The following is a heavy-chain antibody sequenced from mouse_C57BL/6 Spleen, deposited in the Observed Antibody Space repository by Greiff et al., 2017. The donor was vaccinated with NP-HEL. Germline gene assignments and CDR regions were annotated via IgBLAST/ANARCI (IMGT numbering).Heavy chain of an antibody. V-gene: IGHV5-16*01. CDR3: ARETGTGVDY. D-gene: IGHD4-1*01. J-gene: IGHJ2*01. CDR1: GFTFSDYY. Sequence: EVKLVESEGGLVQPGSSMKLSCTASGFTFSDYYMAWVRQVPEKGLEWVANINYDGSSTYYLDSLKSRFIISRDNAKNILYLQMSSLKSEDTATYYCARETGTGVDYWGQGTTLTVSS. CDR2: INYDGSST.